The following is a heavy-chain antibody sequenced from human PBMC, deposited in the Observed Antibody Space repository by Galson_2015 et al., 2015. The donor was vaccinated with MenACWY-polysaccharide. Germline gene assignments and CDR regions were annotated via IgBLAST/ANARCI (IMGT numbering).Heavy chain of an antibody. CDR2: IKQDGSEE. Sequence: SLRLSCAASGFSFRSYWMSWVRQAPGKGLEWVADIKQDGSEEYYVDSVKSRFAISRDNARNSLYLQMNSLRAEDTAVYFCARDTGVSRTYDWSFDLWGRGSQVTVSS. D-gene: IGHD1-7*01. V-gene: IGHV3-7*01. CDR3: ARDTGVSRTYDWSFDL. CDR1: GFSFRSYW. J-gene: IGHJ2*01.